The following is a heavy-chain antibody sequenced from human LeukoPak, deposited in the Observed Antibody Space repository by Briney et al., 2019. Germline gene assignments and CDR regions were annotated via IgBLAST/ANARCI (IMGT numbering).Heavy chain of an antibody. V-gene: IGHV3-23*01. Sequence: GGSLRLSCAASGFTFSSYAMSWVRQAPGKGLEWVSAISGSGRSTYYADSVKGRFTISRDNSKNTLYLQMKSLRAEDTAVYYCAKDLRGSYGIAVAGRFPFDYWGQGTLVTVSS. CDR1: GFTFSSYA. J-gene: IGHJ4*02. CDR3: AKDLRGSYGIAVAGRFPFDY. CDR2: ISGSGRST. D-gene: IGHD6-19*01.